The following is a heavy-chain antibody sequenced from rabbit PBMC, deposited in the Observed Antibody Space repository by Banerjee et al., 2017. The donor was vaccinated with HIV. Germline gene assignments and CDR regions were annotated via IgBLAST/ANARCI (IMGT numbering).Heavy chain of an antibody. CDR1: GIDFSSSYY. V-gene: IGHV1S40*01. CDR3: ARSSNYYISYFNL. Sequence: QSLEESGGGLVQPEGSLTLTCKASGIDFSSSYYMCWVRQAPGKGLEWIGCIYNGDGSTYYASWAKGRFTFSKTSSTTVTLQMTSLTAADTATYFCARSSNYYISYFNLWGPGTLVTVS. D-gene: IGHD1-1*01. J-gene: IGHJ4*01. CDR2: IYNGDGST.